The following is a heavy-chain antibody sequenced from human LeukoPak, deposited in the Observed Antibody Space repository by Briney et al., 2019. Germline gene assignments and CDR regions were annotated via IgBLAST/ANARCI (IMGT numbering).Heavy chain of an antibody. J-gene: IGHJ4*02. Sequence: PSETLSLTCAVYGGSFSGYYWSWIRQPPGKGLEWIGEINHSGSTNYNPSLKSRVTISVDTSKNQFSLKLSSVTAADTAVYYCATPRGSGSYRKGLFDYWGQGTLVTVSS. D-gene: IGHD3-10*01. CDR2: INHSGST. CDR1: GGSFSGYY. V-gene: IGHV4-34*01. CDR3: ATPRGSGSYRKGLFDY.